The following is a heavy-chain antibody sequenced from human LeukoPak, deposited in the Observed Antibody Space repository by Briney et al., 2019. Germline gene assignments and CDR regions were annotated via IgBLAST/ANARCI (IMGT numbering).Heavy chain of an antibody. CDR1: GFTFSSYR. V-gene: IGHV3-48*01. CDR3: TVTPSY. D-gene: IGHD2-21*02. J-gene: IGHJ1*01. CDR2: ISSSSSTI. Sequence: PGGSLTLSCAASGFTFSSYRMNWVRQAPGKGLEWVSYISSSSSTISYADSVKGRFTISRDNAKNSLYLQMNSLRAEDTAVYYCTVTPSYWGQGTLVTVSS.